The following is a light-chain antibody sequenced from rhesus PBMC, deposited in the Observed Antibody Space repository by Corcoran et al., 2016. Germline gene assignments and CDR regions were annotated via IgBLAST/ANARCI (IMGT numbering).Light chain of an antibody. J-gene: IGKJ4*01. V-gene: IGKV3-35*01. CDR2: DAS. Sequence: EIVMTQSPATLSVSPGERATLSCRASQSVTSFLAWYHQKPGQAPRLLLYDASHRATGIPDRLSGSGSGTDFTLTIRCLEPADVGVYYCLQESSWPLTFGGGTNVEI. CDR1: QSVTSF. CDR3: LQESSWPLT.